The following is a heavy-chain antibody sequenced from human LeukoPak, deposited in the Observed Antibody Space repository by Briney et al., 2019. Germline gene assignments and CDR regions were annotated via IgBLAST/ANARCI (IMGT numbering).Heavy chain of an antibody. V-gene: IGHV4-31*03. Sequence: SETLSLTCTVSGDSISSGGYYWSWIRQHPGKGLEWIGYIYYNGSTYYNPSLKSRLTISGDTSKNQFSLKLSSVTAADTAAYYCVRNFDSYNAFDIWGQGTMVTVSS. CDR3: VRNFDSYNAFDI. D-gene: IGHD3-22*01. CDR2: IYYNGST. J-gene: IGHJ3*02. CDR1: GDSISSGGYY.